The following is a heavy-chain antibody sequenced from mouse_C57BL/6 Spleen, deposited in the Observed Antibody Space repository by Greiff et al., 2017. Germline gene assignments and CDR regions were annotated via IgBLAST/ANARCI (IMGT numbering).Heavy chain of an antibody. CDR1: GYAFSSSW. V-gene: IGHV1-82*01. CDR2: IYPGDGDT. CDR3: AREGLGPFAY. Sequence: QVQLKESGPELVKPGASVKISCKASGYAFSSSWMNWVKQRPGKGLEWIGRIYPGDGDTNYNGKFKGKATLTADKSSSTAYMQLSSLTSEDSAVYFCAREGLGPFAYWGQGTLVTVSA. D-gene: IGHD4-1*01. J-gene: IGHJ3*01.